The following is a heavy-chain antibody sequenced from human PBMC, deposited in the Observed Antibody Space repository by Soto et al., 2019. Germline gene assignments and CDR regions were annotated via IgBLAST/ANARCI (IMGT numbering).Heavy chain of an antibody. CDR3: AKGYEVSPPVASAWYCNYFYGVDV. CDR2: ISYDGSEK. J-gene: IGHJ6*02. V-gene: IGHV3-30*18. D-gene: IGHD6-19*01. Sequence: VGSLRLSCGASGFSFSKYGMHWVRQAPGEGLEWLSLISYDGSEKWYAESVKGRFTISRDNSKNTLYLQMNSLRGDDTAVYFCAKGYEVSPPVASAWYCNYFYGVDVCGRGTTVTVSS. CDR1: GFSFSKYG.